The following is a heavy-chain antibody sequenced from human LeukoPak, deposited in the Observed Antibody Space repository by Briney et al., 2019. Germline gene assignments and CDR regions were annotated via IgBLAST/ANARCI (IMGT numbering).Heavy chain of an antibody. Sequence: GGSLRLSCAASGFTFSDHYMDWVRQAPGKGLEWVANIKQDGSEKYYVDSVKGRFTISRDNAKNSLYLQMNSLRAEDTAVYYCARVQKYDYVWGSYRYPLPPDYWGQGTLVTVSS. CDR3: ARVQKYDYVWGSYRYPLPPDY. CDR2: IKQDGSEK. CDR1: GFTFSDHY. V-gene: IGHV3-7*01. D-gene: IGHD3-16*02. J-gene: IGHJ4*02.